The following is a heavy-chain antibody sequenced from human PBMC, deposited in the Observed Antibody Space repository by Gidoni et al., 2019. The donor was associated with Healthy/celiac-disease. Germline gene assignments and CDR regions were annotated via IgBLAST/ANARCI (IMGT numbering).Heavy chain of an antibody. CDR1: GGSISSSNW. D-gene: IGHD3-16*02. CDR2: IYHSGSN. CDR3: ARVNDYVWGSYRAGGMDV. V-gene: IGHV4-4*02. Sequence: QVQLQESGPGLVTPSGTLSLTCAVSGGSISSSNWRSWVRQPPGKGLEWIGEIYHSGSNNYNPSLKSRITISVDKSKNQFSLKLSSVTAADTAVYYCARVNDYVWGSYRAGGMDVWGQGTTVTVSS. J-gene: IGHJ6*02.